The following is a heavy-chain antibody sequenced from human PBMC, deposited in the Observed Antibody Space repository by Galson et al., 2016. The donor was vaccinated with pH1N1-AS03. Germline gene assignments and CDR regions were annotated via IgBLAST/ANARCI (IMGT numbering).Heavy chain of an antibody. V-gene: IGHV3-11*01. CDR1: GFTFSDYY. CDR2: ISGSGATI. J-gene: IGHJ4*02. CDR3: ARSSYDILTNPLY. D-gene: IGHD3-9*01. Sequence: SLRLSCAASGFTFSDYYRSWIRQTPGKGLEWVSYISGSGATIYYADSVKGRFSISRDSAKNSLFLQMNSLRVEDTAVYYCARSSYDILTNPLYWGQGTLVTVSS.